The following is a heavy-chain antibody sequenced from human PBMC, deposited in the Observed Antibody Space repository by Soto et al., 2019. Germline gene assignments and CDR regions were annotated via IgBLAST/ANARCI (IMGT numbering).Heavy chain of an antibody. V-gene: IGHV3-66*01. CDR2: IYSDDYT. D-gene: IGHD2-2*01. CDR3: AKRKYCPSTTCFDE. J-gene: IGHJ4*01. CDR1: GVSISSPHHN. Sequence: PSETLSLTCTVSGVSISSPHHNWSWVRQVPGKGLEWVSIIYSDDYTYYAASVKGRFTISRDNSRNTLYLQMSSLRAEDTAVYYCAKRKYCPSTTCFDEWGQGTLVTVSS.